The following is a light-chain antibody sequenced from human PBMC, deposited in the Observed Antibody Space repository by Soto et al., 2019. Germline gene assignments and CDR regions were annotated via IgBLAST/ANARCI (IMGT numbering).Light chain of an antibody. V-gene: IGKV3-20*01. CDR2: GAS. J-gene: IGKJ1*01. CDR1: QSVSSSY. Sequence: EIVLTQSPGTLSLSPGERATLSSRASQSVSSSYLAWYQQKPGQAPRLLIYGASSRATGIPDRFSGSGSGTDFTLTISRLEPEDFAVYYGQQYGSSPWTFGQGTKVEIK. CDR3: QQYGSSPWT.